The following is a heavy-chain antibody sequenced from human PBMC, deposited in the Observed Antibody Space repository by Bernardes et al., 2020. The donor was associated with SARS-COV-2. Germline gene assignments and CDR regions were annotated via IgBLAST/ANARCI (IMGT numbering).Heavy chain of an antibody. D-gene: IGHD4-17*01. V-gene: IGHV3-33*01. CDR3: ATEDGEWLES. Sequence: GGSLRLSCAASGFTFRDYTMHWVRQAPGKALEWVAVICHDGSREYYVHSLKGRFAISRDNSNNTLYLQMNNLRVEDTALYRCATEDGEWLESWGQGTLVTVSS. CDR2: ICHDGSRE. CDR1: GFTFRDYT. J-gene: IGHJ5*01.